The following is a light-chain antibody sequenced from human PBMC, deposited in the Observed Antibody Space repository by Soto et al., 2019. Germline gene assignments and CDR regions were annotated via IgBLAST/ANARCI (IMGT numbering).Light chain of an antibody. CDR2: GNS. V-gene: IGLV1-40*01. CDR1: SSNFGAGYD. J-gene: IGLJ1*01. Sequence: QSVLTQPPSVSGAPGQRVTISCTGSSSNFGAGYDVHWYQQLPGTVPKLLIYGNSNRPSGVPDRFSGSKSGTSASLAITGLQAEDEADYYCQSHDSSLSGLYVFGTGTKVTVL. CDR3: QSHDSSLSGLYV.